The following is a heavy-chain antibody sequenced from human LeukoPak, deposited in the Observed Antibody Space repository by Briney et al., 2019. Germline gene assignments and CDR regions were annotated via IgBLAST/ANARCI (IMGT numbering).Heavy chain of an antibody. V-gene: IGHV3-33*08. D-gene: IGHD2-2*01. J-gene: IGHJ4*02. CDR2: IWYDGSNK. CDR1: GFTFTNYW. Sequence: GGSLRLSCAGSGFTFTNYWLSWVRQAPGKGLEWVAVIWYDGSNKYYADSVKGRFTISRDNSKNTLYLQMNSLRAEDTAVYYCARDQGDIVVVPAAGGFDYWGQGTLVTVSS. CDR3: ARDQGDIVVVPAAGGFDY.